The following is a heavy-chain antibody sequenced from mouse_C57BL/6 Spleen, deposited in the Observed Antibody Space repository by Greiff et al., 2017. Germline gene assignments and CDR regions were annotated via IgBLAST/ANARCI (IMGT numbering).Heavy chain of an antibody. CDR2: ISDGGSYT. Sequence: EVQGVESGGGLVKPGGSLKLSCAASGFTFSSYAMSWVRQTPGKRLEWVATISDGGSYTYYPDNVKGRFTISRDNSKNNLYLQISRLKSEDTAMYYCARGDDYGSSYAFDVWGTGTTVTVSS. J-gene: IGHJ1*03. CDR3: ARGDDYGSSYAFDV. D-gene: IGHD1-1*01. V-gene: IGHV5-4*01. CDR1: GFTFSSYA.